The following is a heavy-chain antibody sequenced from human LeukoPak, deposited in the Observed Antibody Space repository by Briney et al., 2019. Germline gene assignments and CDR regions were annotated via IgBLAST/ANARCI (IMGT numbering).Heavy chain of an antibody. V-gene: IGHV3-30-3*01. CDR3: ARGDGYGLLYWFDP. J-gene: IGHJ5*02. CDR1: GFTFSSYA. D-gene: IGHD5-24*01. CDR2: ISYDGSNK. Sequence: PGGSLRLSCAASGFTFSSYAMSWVRQAPGKGLEWVAVISYDGSNKYYADSVKGRFTISRDNSKNTLYLQMNSLRAEDTAVYYCARGDGYGLLYWFDPWGQGTLVTVSS.